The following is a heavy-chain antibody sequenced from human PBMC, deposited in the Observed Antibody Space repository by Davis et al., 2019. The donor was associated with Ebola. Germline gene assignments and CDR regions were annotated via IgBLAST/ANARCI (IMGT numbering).Heavy chain of an antibody. Sequence: SETLSLTCTVSGGSISSGDYYWSWIRQPPGKGLEWIGSIYYSGSTYYNPSLKSRVTISVDTSKNQFSLKLSSVTAADTAVYYCAREARDGDYVIDAFDIWGQGTMVTVSS. CDR2: IYYSGST. CDR3: AREARDGDYVIDAFDI. CDR1: GGSISSGDYY. J-gene: IGHJ3*02. D-gene: IGHD4-17*01. V-gene: IGHV4-39*02.